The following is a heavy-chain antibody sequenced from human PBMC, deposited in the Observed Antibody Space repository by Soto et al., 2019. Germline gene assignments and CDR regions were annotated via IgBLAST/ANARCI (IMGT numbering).Heavy chain of an antibody. Sequence: ASVKVSCKVSGYTLTELSMHSVRQARGKGLEWMGGFDPEDGETIYAQKFQDRVTMTEDTSTDTAYMELSSLRSEDTAVYYCATGPGSYLNWFDPWGQGTLVTVSS. D-gene: IGHD3-10*01. CDR2: FDPEDGET. V-gene: IGHV1-24*01. J-gene: IGHJ5*02. CDR1: GYTLTELS. CDR3: ATGPGSYLNWFDP.